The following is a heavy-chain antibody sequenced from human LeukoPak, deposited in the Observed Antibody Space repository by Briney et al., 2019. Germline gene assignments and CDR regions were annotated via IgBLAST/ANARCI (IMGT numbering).Heavy chain of an antibody. J-gene: IGHJ3*02. CDR3: ARHMEGYGHAFDI. CDR1: GGSISSYY. V-gene: IGHV4-59*01. Sequence: SETLSLTCTVSGGSISSYYWSWIRHSPGKGLEGIGYIYYTGSTNYNPSLKSRVTISVDTSKNQFSLKLSSVTAADTALYYCARHMEGYGHAFDIWGQGTMVTVSS. D-gene: IGHD3-16*01. CDR2: IYYTGST.